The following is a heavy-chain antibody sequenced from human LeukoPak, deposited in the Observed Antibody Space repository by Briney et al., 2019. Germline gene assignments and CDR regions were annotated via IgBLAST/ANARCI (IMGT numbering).Heavy chain of an antibody. CDR3: ARDSLIAAAGTYDYGDSTGGY. J-gene: IGHJ4*02. D-gene: IGHD6-13*01. CDR2: ISSSSSYI. CDR1: GFTFSSYS. V-gene: IGHV3-21*01. Sequence: GGSLRPSCAASGFTFSSYSMNWVRQAPGKGLEWVSSISSSSSYIYYADSVKGRFTISRDNSKNTLYLQMNSLRAEDTAVYYCARDSLIAAAGTYDYGDSTGGYWGQGTLGTVSS.